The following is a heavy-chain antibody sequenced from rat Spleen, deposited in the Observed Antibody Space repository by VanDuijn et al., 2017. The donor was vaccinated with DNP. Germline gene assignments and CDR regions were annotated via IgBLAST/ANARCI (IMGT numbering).Heavy chain of an antibody. CDR2: INYDGSSI. CDR1: GFTFSDYY. D-gene: IGHD1-9*01. J-gene: IGHJ2*01. CDR3: ASHTYYGYNFFVY. Sequence: EVQLVESGGGLVQPGRSLTLSCAASGFTFSDYYMAWVRQAPKKGLEWVASINYDGSSIYYGDSVKGRFTMSRDNAKSTLYLQMNSLRSEETSTYYCASHTYYGYNFFVYWGQGVMVTVSS. V-gene: IGHV5-22*01.